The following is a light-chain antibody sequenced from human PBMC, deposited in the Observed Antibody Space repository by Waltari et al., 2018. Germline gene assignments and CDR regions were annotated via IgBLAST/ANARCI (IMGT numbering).Light chain of an antibody. CDR2: DVT. Sequence: QSALTQPRSVSGSPGQSVTVSCTGSSSDVGGYDYVPWYQQHPAKAPKLMIYDVTKRPSGVPDRFSGSKSGNTASLTISGLQAEDEADYYCCSYAGNYTLVFGGGTSLTVL. J-gene: IGLJ3*02. CDR3: CSYAGNYTLV. CDR1: SSDVGGYDY. V-gene: IGLV2-11*01.